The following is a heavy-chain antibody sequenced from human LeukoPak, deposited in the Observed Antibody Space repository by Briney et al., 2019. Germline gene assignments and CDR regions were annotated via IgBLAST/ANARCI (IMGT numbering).Heavy chain of an antibody. J-gene: IGHJ4*02. Sequence: ASVKVSCKASGGTFSSYAISWVRQAPGQGLEWMGGIIPIFGTANYAQKFQGRVTITTDESTSTAYMELSSLRPEDTAVYYCARGAIRNWNYFIIDYWGQGTLVTVSS. CDR3: ARGAIRNWNYFIIDY. V-gene: IGHV1-69*05. CDR2: IIPIFGTA. D-gene: IGHD1-7*01. CDR1: GGTFSSYA.